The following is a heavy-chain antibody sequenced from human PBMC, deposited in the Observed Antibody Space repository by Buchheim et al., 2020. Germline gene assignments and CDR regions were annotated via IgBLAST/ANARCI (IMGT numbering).Heavy chain of an antibody. CDR2: INPSGGSA. CDR3: ARIEGGRSWYGYFQH. CDR1: GYTFTSYY. Sequence: QVQLVQSGAEVKKPGASVKVSCKASGYTFTSYYMHWVRQAPGQGLEWMGIINPSGGSASYAQNFQGRVTMTRDTSTSTVYMELRSLRSEDTAVYYCARIEGGRSWYGYFQHWGQGTL. J-gene: IGHJ1*01. V-gene: IGHV1-46*01. D-gene: IGHD6-13*01.